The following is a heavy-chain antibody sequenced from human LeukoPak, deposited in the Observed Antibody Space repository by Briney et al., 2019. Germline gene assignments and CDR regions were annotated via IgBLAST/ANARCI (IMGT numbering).Heavy chain of an antibody. V-gene: IGHV3-21*01. J-gene: IGHJ2*01. CDR1: GFTFSSYS. CDR3: ARHLVEQWPYFDL. D-gene: IGHD6-19*01. Sequence: PGGSLRLSCAASGFTFSSYSMNWVRQAPGKGLEWVSSISSSSSYIYYADSVKGRFTISRDNAKNSLYLQMNSLRAEDTAVYYCARHLVEQWPYFDLWGRGTLVTVSS. CDR2: ISSSSSYI.